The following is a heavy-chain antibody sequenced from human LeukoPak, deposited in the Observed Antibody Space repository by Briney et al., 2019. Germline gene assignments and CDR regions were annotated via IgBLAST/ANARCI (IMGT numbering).Heavy chain of an antibody. J-gene: IGHJ4*02. CDR2: INTNTGNP. CDR1: GYTFTGYY. V-gene: IGHV7-4-1*02. D-gene: IGHD3-22*01. CDR3: ARGNPVYYYDSSTTPEDY. Sequence: ASVKVSCKASGYTFTGYYMHWVRQAPGQGLEWMGWINTNTGNPTYAQGFTGRFVFSLDTSVSTAYLQISSLKAEDTAVYYCARGNPVYYYDSSTTPEDYWGQGTLVTVSS.